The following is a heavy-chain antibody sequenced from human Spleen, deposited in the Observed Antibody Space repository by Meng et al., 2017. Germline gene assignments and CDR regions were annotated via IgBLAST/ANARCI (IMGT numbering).Heavy chain of an antibody. Sequence: QVQLVQYGAEVKKPGASVKISGRASGYNFSGYWVYWVRQAPGQGLEWIGWINPNGGGTNYEHKFLGRVTVTRDTSTSTVYMEMNSLTSDDTAVYYCAILEGGWGQGTRVTVSS. J-gene: IGHJ4*02. CDR1: GYNFSGYW. CDR2: INPNGGGT. D-gene: IGHD1-1*01. CDR3: AILEGG. V-gene: IGHV1-2*07.